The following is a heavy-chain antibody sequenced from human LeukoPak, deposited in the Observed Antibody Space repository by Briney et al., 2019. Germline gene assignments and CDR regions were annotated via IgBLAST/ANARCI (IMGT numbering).Heavy chain of an antibody. J-gene: IGHJ4*02. V-gene: IGHV1-2*02. D-gene: IGHD3-22*01. Sequence: ASVKVSCKASGYTFTGYYMHWVRQAPGQGLEWMGWINPNSGGTNYAQKFQGRVTMTRDTSISTAYMELSRLRSDDTAVYYCAISGLYYDSSGYYRNWGQGTLVTVSS. CDR2: INPNSGGT. CDR1: GYTFTGYY. CDR3: AISGLYYDSSGYYRN.